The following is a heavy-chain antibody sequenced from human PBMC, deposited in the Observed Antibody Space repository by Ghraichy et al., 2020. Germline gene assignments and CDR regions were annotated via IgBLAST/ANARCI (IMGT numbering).Heavy chain of an antibody. D-gene: IGHD6-13*01. CDR1: GFTFSSYG. Sequence: GGSLRLSCAASGFTFSSYGMHWVRQAPGKGPEWVAVISCEGGNKCYAGSVKGRFTISRDNSRNTLYLQTNSLRPDDTAVYYCAKDLGSSSGWFLEYSGQGTLVTVSS. CDR3: AKDLGSSSGWFLEY. J-gene: IGHJ4*02. V-gene: IGHV3-30*18. CDR2: ISCEGGNK.